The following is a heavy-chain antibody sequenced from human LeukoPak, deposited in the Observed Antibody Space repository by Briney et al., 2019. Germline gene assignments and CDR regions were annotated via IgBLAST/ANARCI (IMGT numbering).Heavy chain of an antibody. V-gene: IGHV3-21*01. CDR2: ISSSSSYI. CDR3: ARDLSGRYAFDI. D-gene: IGHD3-10*01. Sequence: GGSLRPSCAASGFTFSSYSMNWVRQAPGKGLEWVSSISSSSSYIYYADSVKGRFTISRDNAKNSLYLQMNSLRAEDTAVYYCARDLSGRYAFDIWGQGTMVTVSS. J-gene: IGHJ3*02. CDR1: GFTFSSYS.